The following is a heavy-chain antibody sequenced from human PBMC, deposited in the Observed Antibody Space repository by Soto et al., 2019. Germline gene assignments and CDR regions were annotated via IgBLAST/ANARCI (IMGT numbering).Heavy chain of an antibody. J-gene: IGHJ6*03. V-gene: IGHV4-34*01. CDR3: ARSPRNRGDYYYYMDV. CDR1: GGSFSGYY. Sequence: QVQLQQWGAGLLKPSETLSLTCAVYGGSFSGYYWSWIRQPPGKGLEWIGEINHSGSTNYNPSLRSGVTISEETSKNPFSLKLSSVTAADTAVYYCARSPRNRGDYYYYMDVWGKGTTVTVSS. CDR2: INHSGST.